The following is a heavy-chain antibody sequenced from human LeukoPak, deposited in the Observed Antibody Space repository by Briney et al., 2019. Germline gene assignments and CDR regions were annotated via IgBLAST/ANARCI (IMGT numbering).Heavy chain of an antibody. J-gene: IGHJ3*02. Sequence: SETLSLTCTVSGYSISSGYYWGWIRQPPGKGLEWIGSIYHSGSTYYNPSLKSRVTISVDTSKNQFSLKLSSVTAADTAVYYCARGISSRDPFDIWGQGTMVTFSS. V-gene: IGHV4-38-2*02. CDR3: ARGISSRDPFDI. D-gene: IGHD3-3*02. CDR2: IYHSGST. CDR1: GYSISSGYY.